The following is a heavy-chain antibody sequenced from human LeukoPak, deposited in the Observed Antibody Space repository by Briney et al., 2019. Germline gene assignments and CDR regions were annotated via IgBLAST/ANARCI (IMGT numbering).Heavy chain of an antibody. J-gene: IGHJ6*04. V-gene: IGHV5-10-1*01. D-gene: IGHD3-10*01. CDR1: GYSFTSYW. CDR2: IDPSDSYT. CDR3: ARLRIGYYGSGSYQYYGIDV. Sequence: GESLRISCKGSGYSFTSYWISWVRQMPGKGLEWMGRIDPSDSYTNYSPSFQGHVTISADKSISTAYLQWSSLKASDTAMYYCARLRIGYYGSGSYQYYGIDVWGKGTTVTVSS.